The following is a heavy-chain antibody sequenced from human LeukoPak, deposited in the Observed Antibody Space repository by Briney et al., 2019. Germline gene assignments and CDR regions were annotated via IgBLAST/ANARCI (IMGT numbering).Heavy chain of an antibody. CDR3: ARGMRKWELRHWFDP. CDR2: INAGNGNT. V-gene: IGHV1-3*01. CDR1: GYTFTSYA. Sequence: ASVKVSCKASGYTFTSYAMYWVRQAPGQRLEWMGWINAGNGNTKYSQKFQGRVTITRDTSASTAYMELSSLRSEDTAVYYCARGMRKWELRHWFDPWGQGTLVTVSS. D-gene: IGHD1-26*01. J-gene: IGHJ5*02.